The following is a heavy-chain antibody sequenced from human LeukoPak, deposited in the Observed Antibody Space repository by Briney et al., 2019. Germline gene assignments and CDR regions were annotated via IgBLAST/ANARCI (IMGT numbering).Heavy chain of an antibody. Sequence: GGSLRLSCAASGFTFSSYAMSWVRQAPGKGLEWVSAISGSGGSTYYADSVKGRFTISRDNSKNTLYLQMNSLRAEDTAVYYCAKDNGAIFGVVLRHFDYWGQGTLATVSS. CDR3: AKDNGAIFGVVLRHFDY. CDR1: GFTFSSYA. V-gene: IGHV3-23*01. CDR2: ISGSGGST. J-gene: IGHJ4*02. D-gene: IGHD3-3*01.